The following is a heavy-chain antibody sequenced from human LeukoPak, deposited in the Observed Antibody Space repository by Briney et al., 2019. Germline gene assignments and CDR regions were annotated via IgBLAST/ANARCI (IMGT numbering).Heavy chain of an antibody. CDR2: INPNSGGT. Sequence: GASVKVSFTASGYTFTGYYMHWVGQAPGRGLEWMGWINPNSGGTNNAQKFQGRGTMTRDTSSSTAYMELSRLRSDDTAVYYCARDWTDATIFGVVREVYFDYWGQGTLVTVSS. D-gene: IGHD3-3*01. CDR1: GYTFTGYY. CDR3: ARDWTDATIFGVVREVYFDY. V-gene: IGHV1-2*02. J-gene: IGHJ4*02.